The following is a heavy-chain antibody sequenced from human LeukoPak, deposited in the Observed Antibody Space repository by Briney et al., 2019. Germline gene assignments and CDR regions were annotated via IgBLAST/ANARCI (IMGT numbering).Heavy chain of an antibody. D-gene: IGHD2-2*01. CDR3: ARSRYCSSTSCASFDY. CDR2: ISAYNGNT. V-gene: IGHV1-18*01. CDR1: GYTFTSYG. J-gene: IGHJ4*02. Sequence: EASVKVSCKASGYTFTSYGISWVRQAPGQGLEWMGWISAYNGNTNYAQKLQGRVTMTTDTSTSTAYMELRSLRSDDTAVYYCARSRYCSSTSCASFDYWGQGTLVTVSS.